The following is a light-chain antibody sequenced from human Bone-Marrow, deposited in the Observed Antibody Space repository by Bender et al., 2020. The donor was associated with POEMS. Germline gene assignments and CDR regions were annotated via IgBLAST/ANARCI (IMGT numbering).Light chain of an antibody. J-gene: IGLJ2*01. CDR2: TNN. CDR3: SSYAGNNILL. CDR1: GSNIGGYP. Sequence: QSVLTQPPSVSGTPGQRVTISCSGSGSNIGGYPVNWYQQLPGTAPRLLIYTNNERPSGVPDRFSASKSGNTASLTVSGLQADDEAEYYCSSYAGNNILLFGGGTTLIVL. V-gene: IGLV1-44*01.